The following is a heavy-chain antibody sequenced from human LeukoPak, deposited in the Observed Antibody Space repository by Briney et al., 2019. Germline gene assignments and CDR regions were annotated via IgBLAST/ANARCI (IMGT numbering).Heavy chain of an antibody. V-gene: IGHV5-51*01. CDR2: IYLGDSHA. D-gene: IGHD2/OR15-2a*01. J-gene: IGHJ4*02. Sequence: GESLKISCKSSGYTITTYWIGWVSQMPGKGLEWLGLIYLGDSHATTSPSSFQGQVTISADKSISTAYLQWSSLKASDSAMYYCTQAVQGTTYFDQWGQGIRVTVSS. CDR1: GYTITTYW. CDR3: TQAVQGTTYFDQ.